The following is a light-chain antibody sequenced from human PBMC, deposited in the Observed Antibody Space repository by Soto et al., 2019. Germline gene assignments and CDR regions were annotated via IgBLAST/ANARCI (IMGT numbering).Light chain of an antibody. Sequence: DIVMTQSPLSLPVTPGEPASISCRSSQSLLHSNGYNYLDWYLQKPGQSPQLLIYLGSNRASGVPDRFSGSGSGKDFTLKISRVEAEDVGVYYCMQALHPPRYNFGKGTKADI. CDR2: LGS. J-gene: IGKJ2*01. CDR3: MQALHPPRYN. CDR1: QSLLHSNGYNY. V-gene: IGKV2-28*01.